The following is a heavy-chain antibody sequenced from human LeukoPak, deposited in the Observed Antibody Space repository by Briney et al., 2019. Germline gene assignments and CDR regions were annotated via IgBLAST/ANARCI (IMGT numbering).Heavy chain of an antibody. V-gene: IGHV3-48*04. CDR2: ISSSGSTI. J-gene: IGHJ3*02. Sequence: HTGGSLRLSCAASGFTFSTSAMHWVRQAPGKGLEWVSYISSSGSTIYYADSVKGRFTISRDNAKNSLYLQMNSLRAEDTAVYYCARAYDISWGEAFDIWGQGTMVTVSS. D-gene: IGHD3-9*01. CDR3: ARAYDISWGEAFDI. CDR1: GFTFSTSA.